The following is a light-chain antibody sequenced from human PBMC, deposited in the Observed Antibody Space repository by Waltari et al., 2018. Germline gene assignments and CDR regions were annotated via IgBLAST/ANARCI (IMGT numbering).Light chain of an antibody. Sequence: DIQMTQSPSSLSASLGDRVTITCRASQDISDSLAWFQQKPGRAPKSLIYAASNLQDGVPSKFSGSESGTDFTLTISSLQPEDFATYYCQQYKSVPLTFGGGTKVEI. CDR2: AAS. CDR1: QDISDS. J-gene: IGKJ4*01. V-gene: IGKV1-16*02. CDR3: QQYKSVPLT.